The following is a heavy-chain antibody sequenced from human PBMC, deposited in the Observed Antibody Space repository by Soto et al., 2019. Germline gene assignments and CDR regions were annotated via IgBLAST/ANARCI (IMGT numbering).Heavy chain of an antibody. Sequence: EVQLVESGGGLVQPGGSLRLSCAASGFAFSWYDMHWVRQATGKGLEWVSGIGTVGDTYYPGSVKGRFTISREDANNSLDLQMDSQRAEEMAVYYYARGRYYGSQNIYSTYNGMDVWGQGTTVTVSS. V-gene: IGHV3-13*01. CDR1: GFAFSWYD. CDR2: IGTVGDT. CDR3: ARGRYYGSQNIYSTYNGMDV. D-gene: IGHD3-10*01. J-gene: IGHJ6*02.